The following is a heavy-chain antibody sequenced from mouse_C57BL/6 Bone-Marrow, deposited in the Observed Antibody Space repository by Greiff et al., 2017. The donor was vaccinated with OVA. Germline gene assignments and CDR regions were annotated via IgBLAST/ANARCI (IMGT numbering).Heavy chain of an antibody. CDR1: GYTFTNYW. Sequence: VQLVESGAELVRPGTSVKMSCKASGYTFTNYWIGWAKQRPGHGLEWIGDIYPGGGYTNYNEKFKGKATLTADKSSSTAYMQFSSLTSEDSAIYYCARGVTYYFDYWGQGTTLTVSS. V-gene: IGHV1-63*01. J-gene: IGHJ2*01. CDR2: IYPGGGYT. CDR3: ARGVTYYFDY. D-gene: IGHD2-2*01.